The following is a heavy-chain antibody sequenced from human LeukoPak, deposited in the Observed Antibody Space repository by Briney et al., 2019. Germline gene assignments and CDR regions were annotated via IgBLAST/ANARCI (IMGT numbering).Heavy chain of an antibody. CDR1: GGSISSYY. Sequence: SETLSLTCTVSGGSISSYYWSWIRQPAGKGLEWIGRIYTSGSTNYNPSLKSRVTMSVGTSKNQFSLKLYSVTAADTAVYYCARRDSSGYYDWFDPWGQGTLVSVSS. D-gene: IGHD3-22*01. CDR2: IYTSGST. CDR3: ARRDSSGYYDWFDP. V-gene: IGHV4-4*07. J-gene: IGHJ5*02.